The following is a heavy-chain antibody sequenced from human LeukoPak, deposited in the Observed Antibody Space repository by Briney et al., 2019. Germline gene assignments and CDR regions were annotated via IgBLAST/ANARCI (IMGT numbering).Heavy chain of an antibody. D-gene: IGHD4-17*01. CDR1: GFTFSSYE. J-gene: IGHJ5*02. Sequence: GGSLRLSCAASGFTFSSYEMNWVRQAPGKGLEWVSYISSSGSTIYYADSVKGRFTISRDNSKNTLYVQINSLRAEDTAVYYCAKDLVPATVTTSWFDPWGQGTLVTVSS. CDR2: ISSSGSTI. V-gene: IGHV3-48*03. CDR3: AKDLVPATVTTSWFDP.